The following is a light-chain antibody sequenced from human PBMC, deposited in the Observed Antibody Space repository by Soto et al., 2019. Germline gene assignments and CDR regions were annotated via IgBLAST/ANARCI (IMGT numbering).Light chain of an antibody. Sequence: QSALTQPASVSGSHGQSITISCTGTKSNVGSYNFVSWYRQYPGKAPELIIFEVSQRPSTFFNRFSGSKSGNTASLTVSGLQFDDEADYYCCSYAGNNTVVFGGGTKLTVL. V-gene: IGLV2-23*02. CDR2: EVS. CDR3: CSYAGNNTVV. J-gene: IGLJ3*02. CDR1: KSNVGSYNF.